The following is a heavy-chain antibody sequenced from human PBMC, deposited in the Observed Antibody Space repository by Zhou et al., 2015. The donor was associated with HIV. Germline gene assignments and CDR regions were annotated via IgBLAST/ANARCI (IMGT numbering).Heavy chain of an antibody. D-gene: IGHD5-18*01. CDR3: ALPSGYRTVSTIDP. Sequence: QVQLVQSGAEVKKPGSSVKVSCKASGGTFSGSDLSWVRQAPGQGLEWMGRITPMFQTHNYAEKFRARLNITVDRHTSAAYMELSSLTSEDAAVYYCALPSGYRTVSTIDPWGQGTLVIVSS. V-gene: IGHV1-69*06. CDR2: ITPMFQTH. CDR1: GGTFSGSD. J-gene: IGHJ5*02.